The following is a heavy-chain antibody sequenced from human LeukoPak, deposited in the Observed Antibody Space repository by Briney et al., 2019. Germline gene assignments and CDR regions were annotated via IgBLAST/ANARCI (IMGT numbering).Heavy chain of an antibody. V-gene: IGHV2-5*02. J-gene: IGHJ4*02. CDR3: AHISFDDYDILTGYYLAYHFDY. D-gene: IGHD3-9*01. CDR2: IYWDDDK. CDR1: GFSLSTNGVG. Sequence: SGPTLVKPTQTLTLTCTFSGFSLSTNGVGVAWIRQPPGKAPEWLAVIYWDDDKRYSSSLKSRLTITEDTSKNQVVLTMTNMDPVDTATYYCAHISFDDYDILTGYYLAYHFDYWGQGTLVTVSS.